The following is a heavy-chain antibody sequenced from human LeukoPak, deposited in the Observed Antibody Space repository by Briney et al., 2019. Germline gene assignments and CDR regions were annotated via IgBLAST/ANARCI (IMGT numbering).Heavy chain of an antibody. J-gene: IGHJ4*02. Sequence: GGSLRLSCAASGFTFSSYGMHWVRQAPGKGLEWVAFIRYDGSNKYYADSVKGRFTISRDNSKNTLYLQMNSLRAEDTAVYYCAKPIVVVPAGNYFDYWGQGTLVTVPS. CDR1: GFTFSSYG. V-gene: IGHV3-30*02. D-gene: IGHD2-2*01. CDR3: AKPIVVVPAGNYFDY. CDR2: IRYDGSNK.